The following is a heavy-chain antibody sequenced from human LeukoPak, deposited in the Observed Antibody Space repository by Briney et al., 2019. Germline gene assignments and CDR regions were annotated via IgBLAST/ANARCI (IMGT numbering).Heavy chain of an antibody. Sequence: PSETLSLTCSVSGGSMSGDYWNWVRQTPGKTLEWIGYVFYRGTTNYNPSLKSRVTVSIDTSKNQFSLTLTSVFTADTAIYYCARGRSARRWDLPHLDLWGRGTLVTVSS. CDR2: VFYRGTT. CDR1: GGSMSGDY. V-gene: IGHV4-59*01. J-gene: IGHJ5*02. CDR3: ARGRSARRWDLPHLDL. D-gene: IGHD2-15*01.